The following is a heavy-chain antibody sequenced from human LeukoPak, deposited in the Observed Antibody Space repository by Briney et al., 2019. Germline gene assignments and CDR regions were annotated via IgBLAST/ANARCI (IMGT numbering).Heavy chain of an antibody. D-gene: IGHD3-22*01. CDR3: ARDPGAPIGYDSGAGNTFDY. Sequence: GGSLRLSCAASGFTFSNYAMHWVRQAPGKGLEWVAVIFYDGTIQYYTDSVKGRFTVSRDNSKNTLYLQMRSLRAEDTAVYYWARDPGAPIGYDSGAGNTFDYWGQGTLVTVSS. J-gene: IGHJ4*02. CDR2: IFYDGTIQ. V-gene: IGHV3-30*14. CDR1: GFTFSNYA.